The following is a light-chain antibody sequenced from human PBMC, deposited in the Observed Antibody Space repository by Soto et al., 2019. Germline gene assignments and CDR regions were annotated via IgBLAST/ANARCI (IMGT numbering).Light chain of an antibody. CDR2: SNV. J-gene: IGLJ3*02. Sequence: QSVLTQAPSASGTPGQRVTISCSGSSSNIGSNTVSWYQQVPGTAPKLLIYSNVQRPSGVTDRFSGSQSSTSASLAIGGLQSEDEDDYYCSACVGCLNGWVFGGGTKLTVL. V-gene: IGLV1-44*01. CDR1: SSNIGSNT. CDR3: SACVGCLNGWV.